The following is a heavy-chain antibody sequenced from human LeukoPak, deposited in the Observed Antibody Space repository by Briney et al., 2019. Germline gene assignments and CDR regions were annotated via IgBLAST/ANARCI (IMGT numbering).Heavy chain of an antibody. D-gene: IGHD1-26*01. J-gene: IGHJ6*03. CDR1: GGSISSSSYY. V-gene: IGHV4-39*07. CDR3: ASGAYSYYYMDV. Sequence: SETLSLTCTVSGGSISSSSYYWGWIRQPPGKGLEWIGSIYYSGSTNYNPSLKSRVTISVDTSKNQFSLKLSSVTAADTAVYYCASGAYSYYYMDVWGKGTTVTISS. CDR2: IYYSGST.